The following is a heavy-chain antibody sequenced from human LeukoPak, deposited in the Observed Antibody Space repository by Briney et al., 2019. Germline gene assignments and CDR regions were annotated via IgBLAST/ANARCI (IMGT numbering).Heavy chain of an antibody. J-gene: IGHJ4*02. Sequence: GGSLRLSCAASGFTFSSYGMSWVRQAPGKGLEWVSIIYSGGSTYYADSVKVRFTISRDNSKNTLYLQMNNLRAEDTAVYYCARSIYDYVWGSYDYWGQGTLVTVSS. D-gene: IGHD3-16*01. CDR3: ARSIYDYVWGSYDY. CDR1: GFTFSSYG. CDR2: IYSGGST. V-gene: IGHV3-66*01.